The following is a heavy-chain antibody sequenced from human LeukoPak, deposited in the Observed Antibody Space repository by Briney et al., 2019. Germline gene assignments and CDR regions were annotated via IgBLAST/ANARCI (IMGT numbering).Heavy chain of an antibody. CDR1: GGTFSSYA. V-gene: IGHV1-69*05. Sequence: SVKVSCKASGGTFSSYAISWVRQAPGQGLEWMGGIIPIFGTANYAQKFQGRVTITTDGSTSTAYMELSSLRSEDTAVYYCARGQQLAPLGYYYMDVWGKGTTVTVSS. J-gene: IGHJ6*03. D-gene: IGHD6-13*01. CDR2: IIPIFGTA. CDR3: ARGQQLAPLGYYYMDV.